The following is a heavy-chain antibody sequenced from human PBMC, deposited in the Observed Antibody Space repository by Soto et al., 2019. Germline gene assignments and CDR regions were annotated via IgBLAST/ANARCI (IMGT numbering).Heavy chain of an antibody. CDR1: GNTVPNYA. CDR3: ARDDSGFSGSHYIDYFNY. D-gene: IGHD1-26*01. J-gene: IGHJ4*02. Sequence: ASVKVSCKASGNTVPNYAIHWVRQAPGQRLEWKGWINGGNGNIYYSEHFQGRVTFNRDTSAGTVYMQLSSLTSEDTAVYYCARDDSGFSGSHYIDYFNYWGQGALVTVSS. CDR2: INGGNGNI. V-gene: IGHV1-3*01.